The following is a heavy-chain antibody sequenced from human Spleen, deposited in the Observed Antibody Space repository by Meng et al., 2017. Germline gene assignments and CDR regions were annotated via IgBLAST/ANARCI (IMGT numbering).Heavy chain of an antibody. D-gene: IGHD3-10*01. CDR1: GGSFSGYY. CDR2: INHSGST. J-gene: IGHJ5*02. Sequence: SETLSLTCAVYGGSFSGYYWSWIRQPPGKGLEWIGEINHSGSTNYNPSLKSRVTISVDTSKNQFSLRLSSVTAADTAVYYCARDGGYGSGSYRFDPWGQGTLVTVSS. CDR3: ARDGGYGSGSYRFDP. V-gene: IGHV4-34*01.